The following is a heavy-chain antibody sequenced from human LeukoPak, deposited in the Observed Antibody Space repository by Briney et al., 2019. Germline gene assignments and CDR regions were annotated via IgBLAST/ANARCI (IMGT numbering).Heavy chain of an antibody. V-gene: IGHV1-2*06. CDR3: ARYGKEQPASDY. D-gene: IGHD4-17*01. CDR1: GYTFTGYY. J-gene: IGHJ4*02. Sequence: EASVKASCKAFGYTFTGYYMHWVRQAPGQGLEWMGRINPNSGGTNYAQKFQGRDTMTRDTSISTAYMELSRLRSDDTAVYYCARYGKEQPASDYWGQGTLVTVSS. CDR2: INPNSGGT.